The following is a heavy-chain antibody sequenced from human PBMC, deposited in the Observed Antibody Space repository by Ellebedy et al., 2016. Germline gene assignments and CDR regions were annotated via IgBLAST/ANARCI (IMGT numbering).Heavy chain of an antibody. CDR1: GFTFSSYD. Sequence: GESLKISCAASGFTFSSYDMHWVRQATGKGLEWVSAIGTAGDPYYPGSVKGRFTISRENAKNSLYLQMNSLRAGDTAVYYCTRGAVAGKMSYYYYGMDVWGQGTTVTVSS. D-gene: IGHD6-19*01. J-gene: IGHJ6*02. V-gene: IGHV3-13*05. CDR2: IGTAGDP. CDR3: TRGAVAGKMSYYYYGMDV.